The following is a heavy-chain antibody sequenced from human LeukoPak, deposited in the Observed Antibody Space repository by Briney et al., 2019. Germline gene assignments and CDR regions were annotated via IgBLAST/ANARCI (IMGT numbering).Heavy chain of an antibody. D-gene: IGHD1/OR15-1a*01. CDR1: GFTFNNFW. J-gene: IGHJ1*01. CDR2: IKQDVSEK. CDR3: AKGGEQVTWNFQN. Sequence: PGGSLRLSCAASGFTFNNFWMSWVRQAPGKGLEWVANIKQDVSEKYYVDSVKGRFTISRDNSKNTLYLQMNSLRAEDTAVYYCAKGGEQVTWNFQNWGQGTLVTVSS. V-gene: IGHV3-7*03.